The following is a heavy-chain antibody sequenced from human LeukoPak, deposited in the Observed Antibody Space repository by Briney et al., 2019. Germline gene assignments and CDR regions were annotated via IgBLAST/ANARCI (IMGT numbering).Heavy chain of an antibody. D-gene: IGHD6-25*01. CDR2: INSDVSSA. Sequence: GGSLRLSCAASGFTCGSDWMHWVRQAPGKGLVLVSCINSDVSSATYADSVKGRFTISRDNAKNSLYLQMNSLRVDDTAVYYCARVPYSSAWDSWGQGTLVTVSS. CDR3: ARVPYSSAWDS. V-gene: IGHV3-74*01. CDR1: GFTCGSDW. J-gene: IGHJ4*02.